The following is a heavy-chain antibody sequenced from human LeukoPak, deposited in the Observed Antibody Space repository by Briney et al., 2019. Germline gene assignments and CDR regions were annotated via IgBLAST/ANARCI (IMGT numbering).Heavy chain of an antibody. Sequence: GGSLRLSCAASGFTFSSYAMSWVRQAPGMGLEWVSAISVGGGSTSYADSVKGRFTVSRDNSKNTLYLRMNGLRAEDTAVYYCANRGLGGSWWLHAFDIWGQGTMVTVSS. CDR1: GFTFSSYA. CDR3: ANRGLGGSWWLHAFDI. J-gene: IGHJ3*02. D-gene: IGHD6-13*01. CDR2: ISVGGGST. V-gene: IGHV3-23*01.